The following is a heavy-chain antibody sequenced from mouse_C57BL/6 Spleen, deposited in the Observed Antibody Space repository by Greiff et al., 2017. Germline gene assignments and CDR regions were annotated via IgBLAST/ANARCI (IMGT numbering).Heavy chain of an antibody. Sequence: QQRPGQGLEWIGWIFPGSGSTYYNEKFKGKATLTVDKSSSTAYMLLSSLTSEDSAVYFCARQLRLRSAMDYWGQGTSVTVSS. D-gene: IGHD3-2*02. V-gene: IGHV1-75*01. CDR2: IFPGSGST. CDR3: ARQLRLRSAMDY. J-gene: IGHJ4*01.